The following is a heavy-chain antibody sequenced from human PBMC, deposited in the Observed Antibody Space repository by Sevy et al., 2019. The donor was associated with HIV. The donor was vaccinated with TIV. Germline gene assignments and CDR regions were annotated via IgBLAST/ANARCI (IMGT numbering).Heavy chain of an antibody. J-gene: IGHJ6*02. V-gene: IGHV4-34*01. CDR3: ARSAGGGYDFWSGYYSPYYYGMDV. Sequence: SETLSLTCAVYGGSFSGYYWSWIRQPPGKGLEWIGEINHSGSTNYNPSLKSRVTISVDTSKNQFSLKLGSVTAADTAVYYCARSAGGGYDFWSGYYSPYYYGMDVWGQGTTVTVSS. CDR2: INHSGST. D-gene: IGHD3-3*01. CDR1: GGSFSGYY.